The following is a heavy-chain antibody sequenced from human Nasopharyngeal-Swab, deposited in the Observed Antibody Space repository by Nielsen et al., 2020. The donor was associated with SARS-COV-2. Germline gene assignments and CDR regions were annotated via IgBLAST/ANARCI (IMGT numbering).Heavy chain of an antibody. Sequence: GESLKISCAASGFTFSSYAMSWVRQAPGKGLEWVSAISGSGGSTYYADSAKGRFTISRDNSKNTLYLQMNSLRAEDTAVYYCAEDTAMVIFKGYWGQGTLVTVSS. J-gene: IGHJ4*02. V-gene: IGHV3-23*01. CDR3: AEDTAMVIFKGY. D-gene: IGHD5-18*01. CDR2: ISGSGGST. CDR1: GFTFSSYA.